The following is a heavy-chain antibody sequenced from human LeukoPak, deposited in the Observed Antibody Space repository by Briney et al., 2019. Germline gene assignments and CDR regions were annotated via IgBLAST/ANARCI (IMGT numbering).Heavy chain of an antibody. Sequence: ASVKVSCKVSGYTLTELSMHWVRQAPGKWLEWMGGFDPEDGETIYAQKFQGRVTMTEDTSTDTAYMELSSLRSEDTAVYYCATVRHYSYYYDSSGYYSDAFDIWGQGTMVTVSS. CDR3: ATVRHYSYYYDSSGYYSDAFDI. D-gene: IGHD3-22*01. V-gene: IGHV1-24*01. J-gene: IGHJ3*02. CDR2: FDPEDGET. CDR1: GYTLTELS.